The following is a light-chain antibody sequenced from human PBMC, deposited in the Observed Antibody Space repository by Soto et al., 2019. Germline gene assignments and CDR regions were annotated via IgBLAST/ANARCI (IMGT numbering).Light chain of an antibody. CDR3: QQYNNWPRT. CDR2: DTS. Sequence: EVVMTQSPATLSVSPGERATLSCRASQSVSTTLAWYQHKPGQTPRLLIYDTSTRATGIPARFSGSGSGTEFTLTISSLQSEDFAVYYCQQYNNWPRTFGQGTKVDI. CDR1: QSVSTT. J-gene: IGKJ1*01. V-gene: IGKV3-15*01.